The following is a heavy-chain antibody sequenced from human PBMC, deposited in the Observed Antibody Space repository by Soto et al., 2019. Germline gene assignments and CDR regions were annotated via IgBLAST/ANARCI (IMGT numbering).Heavy chain of an antibody. CDR2: ISWQSGSI. J-gene: IGHJ4*02. CDR1: GFIFDDYA. D-gene: IGHD6-6*01. Sequence: EVQLVESGGGLAQPGRSLRLSCAASGFIFDDYAMHWVRQAPGKGLEWVSGISWQSGSIRYADSVKGRFTISRDNAKNSLYLQMNSLRVEDTALYYCAKDMFSSSSAAAFDYWGRGILVTVSS. CDR3: AKDMFSSSSAAAFDY. V-gene: IGHV3-9*01.